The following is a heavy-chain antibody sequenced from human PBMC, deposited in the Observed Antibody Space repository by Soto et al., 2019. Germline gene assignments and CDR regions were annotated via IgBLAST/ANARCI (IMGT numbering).Heavy chain of an antibody. Sequence: GGSLRLSCAASGFTFSSYEMNWVRQAPGKGLEWVSYISSSGSTIYYADSVKGRFTISRDNAKNSLYLQMNSLRAEDTAVYYCVCKSPEQYSSGWGAEYFQHWGQGTLVTVSS. V-gene: IGHV3-48*03. CDR2: ISSSGSTI. J-gene: IGHJ1*01. CDR1: GFTFSSYE. CDR3: VCKSPEQYSSGWGAEYFQH. D-gene: IGHD6-19*01.